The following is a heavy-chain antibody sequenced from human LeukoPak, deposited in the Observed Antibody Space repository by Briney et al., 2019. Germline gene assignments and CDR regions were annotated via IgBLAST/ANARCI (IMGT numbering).Heavy chain of an antibody. Sequence: ASVKVSCKASGGTFSSYAISWVRQAPGQGLEWMGWINPNSGGTNYAQKFQGRVTMTRDTSISTAYMELSRLRSDDTAVYYCARSHTGIVGATIDYWGQGTLVTVSS. D-gene: IGHD1-26*01. J-gene: IGHJ4*02. CDR2: INPNSGGT. CDR3: ARSHTGIVGATIDY. CDR1: GGTFSSYA. V-gene: IGHV1-2*02.